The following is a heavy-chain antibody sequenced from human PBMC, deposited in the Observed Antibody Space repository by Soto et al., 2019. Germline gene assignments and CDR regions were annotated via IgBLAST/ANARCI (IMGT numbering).Heavy chain of an antibody. CDR3: ARDPPPPDY. Sequence: QVQLVQSGAEVKKPGASVKVTCKACGYTFAGCAISWMRQAPGQGLEWMGWISAYNGNTNYAQKLQGRVTMTTDTSTSTAYMELRSLRSDDTDVYYCARDPPPPDYWGQGTLVTVSS. CDR1: GYTFAGCA. CDR2: ISAYNGNT. V-gene: IGHV1-18*01. J-gene: IGHJ4*02.